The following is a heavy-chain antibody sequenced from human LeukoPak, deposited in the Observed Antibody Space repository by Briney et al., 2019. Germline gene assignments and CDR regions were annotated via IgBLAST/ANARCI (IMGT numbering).Heavy chain of an antibody. D-gene: IGHD3/OR15-3a*01. J-gene: IGHJ4*02. V-gene: IGHV1-46*01. Sequence: ASVKVSCKTSGFSTTDYFMHWVRQAPGQGLEWTGMINPSDGFTRQAQKFEGRVTITSDTSTSTVYMEMSSLTSEDTAVYYCARAVDQDFDYWGQGTLVTVSS. CDR1: GFSTTDYF. CDR2: INPSDGFT. CDR3: ARAVDQDFDY.